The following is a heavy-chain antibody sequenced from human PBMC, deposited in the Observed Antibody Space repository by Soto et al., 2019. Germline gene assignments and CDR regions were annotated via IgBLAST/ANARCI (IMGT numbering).Heavy chain of an antibody. Sequence: EASVKVSCKASGYTFTSYYMHWVRQAPGQGLEWMGIINPSGGSTSYAQKFQGRVTMTRDTSTSTVYMELSSLRSEDTAVYYCARIAPPSYSSGWTTGDYWGQGTLVTVSS. D-gene: IGHD6-19*01. CDR1: GYTFTSYY. CDR2: INPSGGST. V-gene: IGHV1-46*01. CDR3: ARIAPPSYSSGWTTGDY. J-gene: IGHJ4*02.